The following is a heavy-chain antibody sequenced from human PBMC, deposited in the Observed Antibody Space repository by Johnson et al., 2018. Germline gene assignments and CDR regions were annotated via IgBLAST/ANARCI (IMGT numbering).Heavy chain of an antibody. CDR1: GFTFSSYG. CDR3: AKDRGAADGYYYYYGMDV. Sequence: QVQLVQSGGGVVQPGRSLRLSCAASGFTFSSYGMHWVRQAPGKGLEWVAVISYDGSNKYYADSVKGRFTISRDNSKNTLYLQMNSLRAEDTAVYYCAKDRGAADGYYYYYGMDVWGQGTTVTVSS. J-gene: IGHJ6*02. D-gene: IGHD6-13*01. V-gene: IGHV3-30*18. CDR2: ISYDGSNK.